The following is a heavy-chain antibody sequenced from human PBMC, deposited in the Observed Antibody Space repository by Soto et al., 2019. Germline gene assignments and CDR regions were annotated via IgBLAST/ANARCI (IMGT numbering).Heavy chain of an antibody. V-gene: IGHV4-30-4*01. CDR3: ASGSTVINTLDF. Sequence: QVQLQESGPGLVTPSQTLSLTCTVSGGSITSGDYYWSWIRQPPGKGLEWVGYNYYGGSTYYNPSLESRITISLDTAKNQFSLELTSVTAADTAVYYCASGSTVINTLDFWGQGTLVTVSS. D-gene: IGHD4-17*01. CDR2: NYYGGST. CDR1: GGSITSGDYY. J-gene: IGHJ4*02.